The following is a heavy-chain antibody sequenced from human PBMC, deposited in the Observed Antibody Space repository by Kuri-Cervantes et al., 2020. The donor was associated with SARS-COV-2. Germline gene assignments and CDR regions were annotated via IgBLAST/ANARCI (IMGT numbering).Heavy chain of an antibody. J-gene: IGHJ6*03. CDR3: ARERRPPTDQPRPGYYMDV. D-gene: IGHD4-11*01. CDR1: GGTFSSYA. CDR2: IIPIFGTA. V-gene: IGHV1-69*05. Sequence: SVKVSCKASGGTFSSYAIIWVRQAPGQGLEWMGGIIPIFGTANYAQKFQGRVTITTDESTSTAYMELSSLRSEDTAVYYCARERRPPTDQPRPGYYMDVWGKGTTVTVSS.